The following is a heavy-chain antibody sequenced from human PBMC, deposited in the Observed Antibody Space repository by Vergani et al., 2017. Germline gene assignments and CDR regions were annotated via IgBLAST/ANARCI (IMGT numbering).Heavy chain of an antibody. J-gene: IGHJ4*02. V-gene: IGHV3-23*04. CDR1: GFTFSSYA. CDR2: ISGSGGST. CDR3: AKERLRLNRGIFAIVVVVAATLDY. Sequence: EVQLVESGGGLVQPGGSLRLSCAASGFTFSSYAMSWVRQAPGKGLEWVSAISGSGGSTYYADSVKGRFTISRDNSKNTLYLQMNSLRAEDTAVYDCAKERLRLNRGIFAIVVVVAATLDYWGQGTLVTVSS. D-gene: IGHD2-15*01.